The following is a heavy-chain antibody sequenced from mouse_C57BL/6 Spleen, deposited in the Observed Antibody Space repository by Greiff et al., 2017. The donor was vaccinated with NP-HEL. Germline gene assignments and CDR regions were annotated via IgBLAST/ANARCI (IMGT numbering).Heavy chain of an antibody. CDR2: IDPENGDT. V-gene: IGHV14-4*01. CDR1: GFNIKDDY. Sequence: VQLQQSGAELVRPGASVKLSCTASGFNIKDDYMHWVKQRPEQGLEWIGWIDPENGDTEYASKFQGKATITADTSSNTAYLQLSSLTSEDTAVYCCTTGYFDYWGQGTTLTVSS. J-gene: IGHJ2*01. CDR3: TTGYFDY.